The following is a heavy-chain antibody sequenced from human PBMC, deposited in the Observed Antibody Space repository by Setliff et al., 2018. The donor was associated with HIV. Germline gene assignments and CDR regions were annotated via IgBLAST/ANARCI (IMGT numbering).Heavy chain of an antibody. CDR1: GGSISSGSYY. CDR2: IYTSGST. D-gene: IGHD2-2*01. J-gene: IGHJ5*02. Sequence: KPSETLSLTCTVSGGSISSGSYYWSWIRQPAGKGLEWTGHIYTSGSTNYNPSLKSRVTISVDTSKNQFSLKLSSVTAADTAVYYCARGGTSSNWFGPWGQGTLVTVS. V-gene: IGHV4-61*09. CDR3: ARGGTSSNWFGP.